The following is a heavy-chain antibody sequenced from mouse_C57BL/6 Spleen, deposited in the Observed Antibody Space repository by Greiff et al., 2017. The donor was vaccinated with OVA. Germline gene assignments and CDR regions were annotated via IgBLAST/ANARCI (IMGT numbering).Heavy chain of an antibody. D-gene: IGHD4-1*01. CDR2: IDPSDSYT. CDR1: GYTFTSYW. Sequence: VQLQQPGAELVKPGASVKLSCKASGYTFTSYWMQWVKQRPGQGLEWIGEIDPSDSYTNYNQKFKGQATLTVDTSSSTAYMQLSSLTSEDSSVDYCARGTGTSYFDDWGQGTTRTVSA. V-gene: IGHV1-50*01. CDR3: ARGTGTSYFDD. J-gene: IGHJ2*01.